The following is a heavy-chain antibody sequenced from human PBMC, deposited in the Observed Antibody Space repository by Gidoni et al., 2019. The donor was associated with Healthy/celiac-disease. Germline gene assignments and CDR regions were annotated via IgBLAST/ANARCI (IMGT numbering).Heavy chain of an antibody. CDR1: GFTFSSYS. CDR3: ARVGTNYYDSSGYYFDYFDY. CDR2: SSSSSSYI. D-gene: IGHD3-22*01. Sequence: EVQLVESGGGLVQPGGSLRLSCAASGFTFSSYSMSWVRQAPGKGLECVSSSSSSSSYIYYADSVKGRFTISRDNAKNSLYLQMNSLRAEDTAVYYCARVGTNYYDSSGYYFDYFDYWGQGTLVTVSS. V-gene: IGHV3-21*01. J-gene: IGHJ4*02.